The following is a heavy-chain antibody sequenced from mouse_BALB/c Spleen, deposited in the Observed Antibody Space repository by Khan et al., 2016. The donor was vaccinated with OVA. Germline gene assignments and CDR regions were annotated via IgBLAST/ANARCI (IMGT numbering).Heavy chain of an antibody. CDR1: GFTFTDYY. CDR2: IRNKANGYTT. CDR3: ARDIGRIFLDY. Sequence: EVELVESGGGLVQPGDSLRLSCTTSGFTFTDYYMSWVRQPPGGALEWLGFIRNKANGYTTEYSASVKGRFTISRDNSQSILYLQMNTLRAEDSATYYCARDIGRIFLDYWGQGTTLTVSS. J-gene: IGHJ2*01. V-gene: IGHV7-3*02. D-gene: IGHD3-1*01.